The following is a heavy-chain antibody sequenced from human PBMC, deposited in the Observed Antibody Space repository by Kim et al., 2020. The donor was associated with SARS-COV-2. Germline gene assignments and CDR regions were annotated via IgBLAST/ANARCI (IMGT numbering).Heavy chain of an antibody. CDR2: IKSKTDGGTT. CDR3: TTSSGPEYCSSTSCYTEKHDY. CDR1: GFTFSNAW. J-gene: IGHJ4*02. V-gene: IGHV3-15*01. D-gene: IGHD2-2*02. Sequence: GGSLRLSCAASGFTFSNAWMSWVRQAPGKGLEWVGRIKSKTDGGTTDYAAPVKGRFTISRDDSKNTLYLQMNSLKTEDTAVYYCTTSSGPEYCSSTSCYTEKHDYWGQGTLVTVSS.